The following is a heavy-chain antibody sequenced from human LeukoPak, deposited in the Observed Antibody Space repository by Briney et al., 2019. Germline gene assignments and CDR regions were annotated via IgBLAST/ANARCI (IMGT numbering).Heavy chain of an antibody. Sequence: SQTLPLTCTVSGGSISSGDYYWTSIRQPPGKGLEWIGYIYHSGRHHYNSSLKSRLTISVDTSKIQFSLKLSSVTAADTAVYYCARGLRGIMIRGAITDLKWFDAWGQGTLVIVSS. J-gene: IGHJ5*02. CDR3: ARGLRGIMIRGAITDLKWFDA. CDR2: IYHSGRH. D-gene: IGHD3-10*01. CDR1: GGSISSGDYY. V-gene: IGHV4-30-4*01.